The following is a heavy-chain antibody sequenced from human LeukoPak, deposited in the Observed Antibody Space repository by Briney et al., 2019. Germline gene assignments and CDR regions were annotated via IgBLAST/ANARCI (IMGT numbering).Heavy chain of an antibody. Sequence: PSETLSLTCTVSGGSISSNYWSWIRQPAGKGLEYIGRIYSSGNTNYNPSLKSRVTMSVDTSKNQFSLLLHSVTAADTAVYYCARVWLSSGSYWYFDFWGRGILVIVSS. CDR2: IYSSGNT. V-gene: IGHV4-4*07. CDR3: ARVWLSSGSYWYFDF. D-gene: IGHD3-22*01. CDR1: GGSISSNY. J-gene: IGHJ2*01.